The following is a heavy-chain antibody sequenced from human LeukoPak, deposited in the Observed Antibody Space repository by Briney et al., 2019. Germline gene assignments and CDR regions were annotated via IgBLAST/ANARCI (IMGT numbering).Heavy chain of an antibody. CDR1: GYTFTGYY. CDR2: INPNSGGT. V-gene: IGHV1-2*02. CDR3: ARTLVNPERVFPSDY. J-gene: IGHJ4*02. Sequence: ASVKVSCKASGYTFTGYYMHWVRQAPGQGLEWMGWINPNSGGTNYAQKFQGRVTMTRDTSISTAYMELSRLRSDDTAVYYCARTLVNPERVFPSDYWGQGTLVTVSS. D-gene: IGHD1-1*01.